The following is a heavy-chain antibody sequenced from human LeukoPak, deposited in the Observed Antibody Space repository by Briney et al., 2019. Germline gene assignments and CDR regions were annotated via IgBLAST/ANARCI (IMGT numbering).Heavy chain of an antibody. J-gene: IGHJ4*02. CDR1: GFTFSSYW. Sequence: GGSLRLSCAASGFTFSSYWMHWVRQAPGKGLVWVSRINSDGSSISYADSVKGRFTISRDNAKNTLYLQMNSLRAEDTAVYYCARGSGWFYFDYWGQGTLVTVSS. D-gene: IGHD6-19*01. CDR3: ARGSGWFYFDY. CDR2: INSDGSSI. V-gene: IGHV3-74*01.